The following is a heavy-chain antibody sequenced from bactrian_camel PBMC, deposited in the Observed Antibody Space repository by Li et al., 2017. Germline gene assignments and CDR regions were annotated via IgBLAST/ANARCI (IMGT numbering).Heavy chain of an antibody. CDR2: IDDVDST. V-gene: IGHV3S53*01. Sequence: HVQLVESGGGSVQPGGSLRLSCEADVDNFYCMGWYRQTPGKEREAVAAIDDVDSTSYANFAKGRFTVSYDNARKTLYLQMNRVGPEDTATYYCAAGAGRTLYCRGDFTQLYGIDYWGKGTQVTVS. CDR1: VDNFYC. D-gene: IGHD4*01. J-gene: IGHJ7*01.